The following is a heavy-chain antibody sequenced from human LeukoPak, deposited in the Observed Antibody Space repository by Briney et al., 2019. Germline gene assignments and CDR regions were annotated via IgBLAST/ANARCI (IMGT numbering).Heavy chain of an antibody. J-gene: IGHJ4*02. V-gene: IGHV4-4*02. Sequence: PSETLSLTCAVSGGSISSNNWWSWVCQPPGKGLEWIGEISHSGSTNYKPSLKSRVTISVDKSKNQFSLKLTSVTAADTAVYYCARVGYFSHNSGYFAFDYWGQGTLVTVSS. CDR1: GGSISSNNW. CDR3: ARVGYFSHNSGYFAFDY. CDR2: ISHSGST. D-gene: IGHD3-22*01.